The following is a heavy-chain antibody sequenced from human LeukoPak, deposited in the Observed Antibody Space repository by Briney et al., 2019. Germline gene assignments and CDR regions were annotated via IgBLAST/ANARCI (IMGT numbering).Heavy chain of an antibody. CDR3: VTYYFDSSGPKKNY. V-gene: IGHV4-34*01. Sequence: SETLSLTCAVYGGSFSGYYWSWIRQPPGKGLEWIGEINHSGSTNCNPSLKSRVTISVDTSKKQFSLKLSSVTAADTAVYYCVTYYFDSSGPKKNYWGQGTLVTVSS. CDR2: INHSGST. J-gene: IGHJ4*02. D-gene: IGHD3-22*01. CDR1: GGSFSGYY.